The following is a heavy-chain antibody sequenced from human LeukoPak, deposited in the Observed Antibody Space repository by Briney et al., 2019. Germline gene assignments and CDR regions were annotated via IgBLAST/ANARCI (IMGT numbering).Heavy chain of an antibody. D-gene: IGHD5-24*01. CDR2: ISWNSGSI. V-gene: IGHV3-9*01. Sequence: GGSLRLSCAASGFTFDDYAMHWVRQAPGKGLEWVSGISWNSGSIGYADSVKGRLTISRDNAKNSLYLQMNSLRAEDTALYYCAKSSGGRWLQSFDYWGQGILVTVSS. CDR1: GFTFDDYA. CDR3: AKSSGGRWLQSFDY. J-gene: IGHJ4*02.